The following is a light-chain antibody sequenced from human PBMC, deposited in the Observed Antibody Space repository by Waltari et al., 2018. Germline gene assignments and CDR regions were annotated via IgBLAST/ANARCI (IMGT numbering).Light chain of an antibody. J-gene: IGLJ1*01. CDR3: SSYTTSSAPGV. CDR2: EVS. Sequence: QSALTQPASVSGSPGQSITISCSGTDSYVGAYDFVSWYQQHPGNAPHHIIYEVSNRPSGISNRFSASKSGNTAALTISGLQAEDEADYYCSSYTTSSAPGVFGTGTRVTVL. CDR1: DSYVGAYDF. V-gene: IGLV2-14*01.